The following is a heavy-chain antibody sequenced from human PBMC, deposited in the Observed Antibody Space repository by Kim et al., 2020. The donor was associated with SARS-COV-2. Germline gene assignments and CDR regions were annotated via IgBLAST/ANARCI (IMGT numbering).Heavy chain of an antibody. V-gene: IGHV1-18*04. CDR2: ISAYNGNT. J-gene: IGHJ4*02. CDR1: GYTFTSYG. Sequence: ASVKVSCKASGYTFTSYGISWVRQAPGQGLEWMGWISAYNGNTNYAQKLQGRVTMTTDTSTSTAYMELRSLRSDDTAVYYCARDRPTYYYDSSGYYSWDYWGQGTLVTVSS. D-gene: IGHD3-22*01. CDR3: ARDRPTYYYDSSGYYSWDY.